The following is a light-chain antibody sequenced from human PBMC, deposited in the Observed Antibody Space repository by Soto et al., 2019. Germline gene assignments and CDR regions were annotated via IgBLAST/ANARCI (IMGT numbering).Light chain of an antibody. V-gene: IGKV3D-15*01. CDR3: QQYKSWPLT. Sequence: ETVMTQSPATLSVSQGEGSTLXXRASQSVSTNLAWYQQKPGQAPRXVIYDISLRGTGIPTRFSGSGAGTEFTLTISSLQSEDFAVYYCQQYKSWPLTFGGGTKVDIK. CDR2: DIS. J-gene: IGKJ4*01. CDR1: QSVSTN.